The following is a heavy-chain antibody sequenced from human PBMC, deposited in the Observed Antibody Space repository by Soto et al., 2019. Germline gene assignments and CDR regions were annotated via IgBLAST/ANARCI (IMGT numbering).Heavy chain of an antibody. CDR2: ISGSGGST. D-gene: IGHD5-12*01. CDR3: AKDMYPGVATIRWFDP. Sequence: GGSLRLSCAASGFTFSSYAMSWVRQAPGKGLEWVSAISGSGGSTYYADSVKGRFTISRDNSKNTLYLQMNSLRAEDTAVYYCAKDMYPGVATIRWFDPWGQGTLVTVSS. V-gene: IGHV3-23*01. CDR1: GFTFSSYA. J-gene: IGHJ5*02.